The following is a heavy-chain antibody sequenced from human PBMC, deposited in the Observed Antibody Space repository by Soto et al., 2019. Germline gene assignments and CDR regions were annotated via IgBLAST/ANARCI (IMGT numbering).Heavy chain of an antibody. CDR3: ARFGYYYDSSGYLYYFDY. D-gene: IGHD3-22*01. CDR1: GGSISSGDYY. V-gene: IGHV4-31*03. CDR2: IYYSGST. J-gene: IGHJ4*02. Sequence: SETLSLTCTVSGGSISSGDYYWSCIRQHPGKGLEWIGYIYYSGSTYYNPSLKSRVTISVDTSKNQFSLKLSSVTAADTAVYYCARFGYYYDSSGYLYYFDYWGQGTLVTVSS.